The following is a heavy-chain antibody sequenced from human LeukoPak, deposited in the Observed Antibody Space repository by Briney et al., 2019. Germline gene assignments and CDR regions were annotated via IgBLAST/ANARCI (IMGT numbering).Heavy chain of an antibody. J-gene: IGHJ4*02. Sequence: GGSLRLSCTASGFTVSSNYMSWVRQAPGKGLEWVSVIYSSGNTYYADSVKGRFTISRDNSKNTLYLQMNSLRAEDTAVYYCARGYCSSTSCYAGDYWGQETLVTVSS. CDR2: IYSSGNT. CDR3: ARGYCSSTSCYAGDY. V-gene: IGHV3-53*01. D-gene: IGHD2-2*01. CDR1: GFTVSSNY.